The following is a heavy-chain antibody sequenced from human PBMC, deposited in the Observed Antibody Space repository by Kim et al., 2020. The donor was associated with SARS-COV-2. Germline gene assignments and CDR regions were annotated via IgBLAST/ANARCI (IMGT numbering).Heavy chain of an antibody. D-gene: IGHD1-7*01. CDR3: ARPITGTTVGDQPELPELVDV. Sequence: SETLSLTCTVSGGSISSSSYYWGWIRQPPGKGLEWIGSIYYSGSTYYNPSLKSRVTISVDTSKNQFSLKLSSVTAADTAVYYCARPITGTTVGDQPELPELVDVWGKGTTVTVSS. CDR1: GGSISSSSYY. V-gene: IGHV4-39*01. CDR2: IYYSGST. J-gene: IGHJ6*04.